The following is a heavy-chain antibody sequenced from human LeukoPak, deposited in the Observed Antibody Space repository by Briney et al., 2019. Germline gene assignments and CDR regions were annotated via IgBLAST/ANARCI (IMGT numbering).Heavy chain of an antibody. CDR2: IYYSGST. D-gene: IGHD2-21*02. Sequence: SETLSLTCTVSGGSISSSSYYWGWIRQPPGKGLEWIGSIYYSGSTYYNPSLKSRVTISVDTSKNQFSLKLSSVTAADTAVYYCAREAYCGGDCSVLDYWGQGTLVTVSS. CDR3: AREAYCGGDCSVLDY. CDR1: GGSISSSSYY. J-gene: IGHJ4*02. V-gene: IGHV4-39*07.